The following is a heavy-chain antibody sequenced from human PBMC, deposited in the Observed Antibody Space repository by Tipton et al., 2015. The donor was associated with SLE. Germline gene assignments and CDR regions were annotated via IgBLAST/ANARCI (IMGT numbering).Heavy chain of an antibody. D-gene: IGHD6-19*01. Sequence: QLVQSGAEVKKPGESLKISCKGSGYSFTSYWIGWVRQMPGKGLEWMGIIYPGDSDTRYSPSFQGQVTISADKSISTAYLQWSSLKASDTAMYYCARHSRQEQWPYYYYYKDVWGKGTTVTVSS. CDR3: ARHSRQEQWPYYYYYKDV. CDR2: IYPGDSDT. CDR1: GYSFTSYW. V-gene: IGHV5-51*01. J-gene: IGHJ6*03.